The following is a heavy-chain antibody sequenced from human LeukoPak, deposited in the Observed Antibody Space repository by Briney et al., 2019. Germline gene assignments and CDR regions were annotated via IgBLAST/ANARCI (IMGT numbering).Heavy chain of an antibody. CDR1: GFTLSNYW. Sequence: PGGSLRLSCAASGFTLSNYWVEGVRQAPGKGLEWVANINQGGSEKLYVDSVEGRFTISRDNAKNSVYLQMNRLRAEDTAVYYCSRSLDYLGQGTLVTVSS. CDR3: SRSLDY. J-gene: IGHJ4*02. V-gene: IGHV3-7*01. CDR2: INQGGSEK.